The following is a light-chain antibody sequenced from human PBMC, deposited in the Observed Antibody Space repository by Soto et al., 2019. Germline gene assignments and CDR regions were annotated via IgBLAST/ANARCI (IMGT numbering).Light chain of an antibody. CDR3: CSYANSSTYVL. CDR2: EGT. V-gene: IGLV2-23*01. J-gene: IGLJ2*01. Sequence: QSALTQPASVSGSPGQSITISCTGTSSNVGSFNLVSWYQQHPGKAPKLMIYEGTKRPSGVSNRFSGSKSGNTASLTISGLQAEDEADYYCCSYANSSTYVLFGGGTKLTVL. CDR1: SSNVGSFNL.